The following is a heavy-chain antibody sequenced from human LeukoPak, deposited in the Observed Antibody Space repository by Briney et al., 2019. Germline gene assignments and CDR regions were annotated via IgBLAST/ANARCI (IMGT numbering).Heavy chain of an antibody. CDR1: GYTFTNYG. J-gene: IGHJ4*02. CDR3: ARDIDSSGSNFDY. Sequence: ASVKVSCKASGYTFTNYGISWVRQAPGQGLEWMGWISAYNGNTNYAQKLQGRVTMTRDTSTSTVYMELSSLRSEDTAVYYCARDIDSSGSNFDYWGQGTLVTVSS. D-gene: IGHD3-22*01. V-gene: IGHV1-18*01. CDR2: ISAYNGNT.